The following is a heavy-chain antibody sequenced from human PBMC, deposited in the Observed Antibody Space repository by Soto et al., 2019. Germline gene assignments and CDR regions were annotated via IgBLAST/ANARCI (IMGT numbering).Heavy chain of an antibody. CDR1: GGSLIQSY. Sequence: KSSETLSLTCTFSGGSLIQSYWNWIRQTPGKGLEWIGCVYYTGRTNVNPSFKSRVSMSVNTSKNQFSLKLDSATAADTATYYCAKEMTTFHPNWSDPWGRGTLVTVSS. J-gene: IGHJ5*02. D-gene: IGHD3-16*01. CDR3: AKEMTTFHPNWSDP. CDR2: VYYTGRT. V-gene: IGHV4-59*01.